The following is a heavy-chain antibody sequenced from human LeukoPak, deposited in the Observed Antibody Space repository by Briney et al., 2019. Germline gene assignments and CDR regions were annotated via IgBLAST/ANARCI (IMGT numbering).Heavy chain of an antibody. CDR1: GGSISSGSYY. J-gene: IGHJ4*02. Sequence: SETLSLTCTVSGGSISSGSYYWSWIRQPAGKGLEWIGRIYTSGSTNYNPSLKSRVTISVDTSKNQFSLKLSSVTAADTAVYYCAREGGYGGNPPLGYWGQGTLVTVSS. CDR2: IYTSGST. V-gene: IGHV4-61*02. CDR3: AREGGYGGNPPLGY. D-gene: IGHD4-23*01.